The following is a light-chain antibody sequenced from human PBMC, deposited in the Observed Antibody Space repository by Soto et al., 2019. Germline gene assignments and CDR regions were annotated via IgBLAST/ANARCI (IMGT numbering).Light chain of an antibody. Sequence: DIVMTQSPDPLAVSLGERATINCKSSRSVLYSSNNKNYLAWYQQKPGQPPKLLIYWASTRESGVPDRFSGSGSGTDFTLTISSLQAEDVAVYYCQQYFGTPLTFGGGTKVEIK. CDR2: WAS. J-gene: IGKJ4*01. CDR1: RSVLYSSNNKNY. V-gene: IGKV4-1*01. CDR3: QQYFGTPLT.